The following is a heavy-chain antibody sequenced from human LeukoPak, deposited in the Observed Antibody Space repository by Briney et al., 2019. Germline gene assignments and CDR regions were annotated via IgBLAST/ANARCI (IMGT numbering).Heavy chain of an antibody. CDR2: ISYDGSNK. CDR1: GFTFCSYA. D-gene: IGHD3-22*01. CDR3: ARDDSSGYYYASLDY. V-gene: IGHV3-30-3*01. Sequence: GGSLRLSCAASGFTFCSYAMHWVRQAPGKGLKWVAVISYDGSNKYYADSVKGRFTISRDNSKNTLYLQMNSLRAEDTAVYYCARDDSSGYYYASLDYWGQGTLVTVSS. J-gene: IGHJ4*02.